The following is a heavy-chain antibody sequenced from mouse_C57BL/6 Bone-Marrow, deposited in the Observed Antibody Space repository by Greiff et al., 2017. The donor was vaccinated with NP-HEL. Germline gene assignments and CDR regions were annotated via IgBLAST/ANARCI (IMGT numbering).Heavy chain of an antibody. Sequence: VQLQQSGPELVKPGASVKISCKASGYTFTDYYMNWVKQSHGKSLEWIGDINPNNGGTSYNQKFKGKATLTVDKSSSTAYMELRSLTSEDSAVYYCARRGSGYDYFDYWGQGTTLTVSS. J-gene: IGHJ2*01. CDR2: INPNNGGT. CDR1: GYTFTDYY. D-gene: IGHD3-2*02. CDR3: ARRGSGYDYFDY. V-gene: IGHV1-26*01.